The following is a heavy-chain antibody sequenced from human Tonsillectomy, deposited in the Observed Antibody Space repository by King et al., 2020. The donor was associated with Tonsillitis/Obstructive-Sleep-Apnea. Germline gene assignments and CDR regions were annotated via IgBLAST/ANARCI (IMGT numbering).Heavy chain of an antibody. J-gene: IGHJ5*02. Sequence: VQLVESGGGLIQPGGSLRLSCAASGFTVNSDYMSWVRQAPGKGLEWVSVIYSGGSTYYADSLKGRVTISRDNSQNTLYLQMNSLRAEDTAVYYCARHDWFDPWGQGTLVTVSS. CDR3: ARHDWFDP. CDR1: GFTVNSDY. CDR2: IYSGGST. V-gene: IGHV3-53*01.